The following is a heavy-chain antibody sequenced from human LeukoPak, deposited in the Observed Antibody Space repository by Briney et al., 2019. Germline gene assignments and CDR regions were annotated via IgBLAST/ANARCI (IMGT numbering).Heavy chain of an antibody. J-gene: IGHJ6*03. CDR3: ARAIAVVRYYYMDV. V-gene: IGHV4-59*10. CDR2: IYTSGST. CDR1: GGSFSGYY. D-gene: IGHD6-19*01. Sequence: SETLSLTCAVYGGSFSGYYWSWIRQPAGKGLEWIGRIYTSGSTNYNPSLKSRVTMSVDTSKNQFSLKLSSVTAADTAVYYCARAIAVVRYYYMDVWGKGTTVTVSS.